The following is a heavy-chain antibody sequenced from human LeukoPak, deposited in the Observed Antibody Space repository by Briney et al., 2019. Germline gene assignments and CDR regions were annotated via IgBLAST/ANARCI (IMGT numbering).Heavy chain of an antibody. CDR1: GFTVSSNY. CDR2: IYIGAST. J-gene: IGHJ6*02. CDR3: ARDWKGSGSLRGYGMDV. Sequence: GGSLRLSCAASGFTVSSNYMSWVRQAPGKGLEWVSAIYIGASTYYADSVKGRFTIARDNSKNTLYLQMNSLRAEDTAVYYCARDWKGSGSLRGYGMDVWGQGTTVTVSS. V-gene: IGHV3-66*02. D-gene: IGHD3-10*01.